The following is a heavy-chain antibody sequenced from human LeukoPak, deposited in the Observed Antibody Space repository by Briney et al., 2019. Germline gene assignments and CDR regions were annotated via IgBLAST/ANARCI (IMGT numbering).Heavy chain of an antibody. D-gene: IGHD5-24*01. CDR1: GYSFSNFW. Sequence: GESLKISCKGSGYSFSNFWIGWVRQMSGEGLEWMGLIYPEDSDTRVSPSFQGQVTISADKSISTAYIQWSSLQASDTAIYYCARLNKATKAGYNWGFDNWGQGTLASVSS. CDR3: ARLNKATKAGYNWGFDN. CDR2: IYPEDSDT. J-gene: IGHJ4*02. V-gene: IGHV5-51*01.